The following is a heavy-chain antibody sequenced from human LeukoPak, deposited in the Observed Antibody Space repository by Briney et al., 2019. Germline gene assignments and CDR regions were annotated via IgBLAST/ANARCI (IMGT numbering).Heavy chain of an antibody. CDR1: GGSFSGYS. D-gene: IGHD6-19*01. Sequence: PETLSLTCAVYGGSFSGYSWTWIRQPPGKGLEWIGEINHSGSTKYNPSLKSRVTISVDTSKNQFSLKLASVTVADTAVYYCARGGSGWFIVDNWFDPWGQGTLVTVSS. V-gene: IGHV4-34*01. J-gene: IGHJ5*02. CDR3: ARGGSGWFIVDNWFDP. CDR2: INHSGST.